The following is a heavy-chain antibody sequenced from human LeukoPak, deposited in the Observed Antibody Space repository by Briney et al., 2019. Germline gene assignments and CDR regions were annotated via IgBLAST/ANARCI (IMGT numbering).Heavy chain of an antibody. CDR3: ARDEILAAAGSDSYYYGMDV. V-gene: IGHV4-59*01. CDR1: GGSISGYY. D-gene: IGHD6-13*01. Sequence: SETLSLTCTVSGGSISGYYWSWIRQPPGKGLEWIGYIYYSGVTNYNPSLKSRVAISLDTPKNQFSLKLSSVTAADTAVYYCARDEILAAAGSDSYYYGMDVWGQGTTVIVSS. CDR2: IYYSGVT. J-gene: IGHJ6*02.